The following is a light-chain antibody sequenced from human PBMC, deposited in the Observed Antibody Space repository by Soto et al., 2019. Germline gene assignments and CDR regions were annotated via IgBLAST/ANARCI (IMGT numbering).Light chain of an antibody. CDR3: QHFNSYPWT. J-gene: IGKJ1*01. CDR1: QSISSW. V-gene: IGKV1-5*03. Sequence: DHQVTQSPSTVHASRGNKGTSACRASQSISSWVAWYQQKPGKAPKLLINKASSLESGVPSRFSGSGSGTEFTLTISSLQPDDFATYYCQHFNSYPWTFGQGTMVDI. CDR2: KAS.